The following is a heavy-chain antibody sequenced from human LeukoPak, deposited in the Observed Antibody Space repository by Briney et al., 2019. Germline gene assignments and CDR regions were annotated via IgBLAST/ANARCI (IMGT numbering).Heavy chain of an antibody. D-gene: IGHD3-10*01. CDR3: ARVDLWFGEADY. J-gene: IGHJ4*02. Sequence: PSETLSLTCAVYGGSFSGYYWSWIRQPPGKGLEWIGEINHSGSTNYNPSLKSRVTISVDTSKNQFSLKLSSVTAADTAVYYCARVDLWFGEADYWGQGTLVTVSS. V-gene: IGHV4-34*01. CDR1: GGSFSGYY. CDR2: INHSGST.